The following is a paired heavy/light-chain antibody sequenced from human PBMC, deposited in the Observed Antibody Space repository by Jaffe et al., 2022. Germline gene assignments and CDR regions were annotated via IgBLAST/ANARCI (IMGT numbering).Light chain of an antibody. J-gene: IGKJ1*01. CDR3: HQYYSIPPT. CDR2: WAS. CDR1: QSVLYSSNNKNY. V-gene: IGKV4-1*01. Sequence: DIVMTQSPDSLAVSLGERATINCKSSQSVLYSSNNKNYLTWYQQKPGQPPKLLIYWASTRESGVPDRFSGSGSGTDFTLTITSLQAEDVAIYYCHQYYSIPPTFGQGTKVEIK.
Heavy chain of an antibody. Sequence: EVHLVQSGAEVKKPGESLKISCKASGYTFTNYWIGWVRQMPGKGLEWMGNIYPGDSDTRYGPSFQGQVTVSADKSISTAYLQWSSLKASDTAMYYCVRHSTTPQQAIYYFDSWGQGSLVTVSS. J-gene: IGHJ4*02. D-gene: IGHD1-1*01. CDR1: GYTFTNYW. CDR2: IYPGDSDT. CDR3: VRHSTTPQQAIYYFDS. V-gene: IGHV5-51*01.